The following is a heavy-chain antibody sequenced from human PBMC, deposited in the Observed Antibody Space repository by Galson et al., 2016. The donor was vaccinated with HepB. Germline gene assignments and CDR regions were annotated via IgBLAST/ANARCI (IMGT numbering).Heavy chain of an antibody. CDR3: ARGPSVGATGVDY. D-gene: IGHD1-26*01. CDR1: GASISSDSYY. J-gene: IGHJ4*02. CDR2: IYYTGST. V-gene: IGHV4-31*03. Sequence: TLSLTCSVSGASISSDSYYWSWLRQHPRKGLEWIGYIYYTGSTYYNPSLKSRITMSVDTSKNQFSLKLNSVTAADTAVYYCARGPSVGATGVDYWGQGSLVTVSS.